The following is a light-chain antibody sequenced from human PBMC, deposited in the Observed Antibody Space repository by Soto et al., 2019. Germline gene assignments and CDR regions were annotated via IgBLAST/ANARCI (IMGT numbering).Light chain of an antibody. J-gene: IGLJ2*01. CDR1: GGSIATNY. V-gene: IGLV6-57*02. CDR2: EDD. Sequence: NFMLTQPHSLSESPGKTVTISCTGSGGSIATNYVQWFQQRPGTTPSTVIYEDDRRPSGVPDRFSGSIDRSSNSASLTISGLKTEDEADYYCQSYSNTDVIFGGGTKVTVL. CDR3: QSYSNTDVI.